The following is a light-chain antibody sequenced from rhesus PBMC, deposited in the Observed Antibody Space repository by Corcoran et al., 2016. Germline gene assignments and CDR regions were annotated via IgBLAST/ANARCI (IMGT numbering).Light chain of an antibody. J-gene: IGKJ1*01. CDR2: KAA. V-gene: IGKV1-22*01. Sequence: DIQMTQSPSSLSASVGDTVTITCRAIQSFSTWLDWYQQKPGKAPKLLIYKAASLQSGVPSRFNGSGSGTYLTITIRSLQPEDFATYYCLQYTRSPTFGPGTKVEIK. CDR1: QSFSTW. CDR3: LQYTRSPT.